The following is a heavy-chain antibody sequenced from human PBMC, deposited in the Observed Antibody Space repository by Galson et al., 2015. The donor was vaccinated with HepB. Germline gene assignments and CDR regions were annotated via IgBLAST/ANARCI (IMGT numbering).Heavy chain of an antibody. V-gene: IGHV3-11*06. D-gene: IGHD3-16*01. Sequence: SLRLSCAASGLTFGDYFMSWIRQAPGKGLEWISYISGSGTYTKYADSVKGRFTISRDNAENSLYLQMSSLRAEDTAVYYCVRENYANPDSWGQGTLVTVSS. CDR3: VRENYANPDS. J-gene: IGHJ5*01. CDR1: GLTFGDYF. CDR2: ISGSGTYT.